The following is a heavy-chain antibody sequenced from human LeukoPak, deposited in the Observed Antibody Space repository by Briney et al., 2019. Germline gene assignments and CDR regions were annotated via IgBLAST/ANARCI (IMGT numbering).Heavy chain of an antibody. V-gene: IGHV3-48*01. CDR3: ARIMTTVTTVEY. D-gene: IGHD4-17*01. CDR1: GFTFSSYS. CDR2: ISSSSSMI. Sequence: PGGSLRLSCAASGFTFSSYSMNWVRQAPGKGLEWVSYISSSSSMIYYADSVKGRFTISRDNAKNSLYLHVNSLRAEDTAVYYCARIMTTVTTVEYWGQGTLVTVSS. J-gene: IGHJ4*02.